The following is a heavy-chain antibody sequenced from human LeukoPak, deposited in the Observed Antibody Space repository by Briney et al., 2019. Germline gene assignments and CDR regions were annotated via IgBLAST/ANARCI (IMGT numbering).Heavy chain of an antibody. Sequence: GWSLRLSCAASGFTFSGYSMNWVRQAPGKGLEWVSSISSSSSDIYYAGSVKGRFTISKDNAKNSLFLQMNSLRAEDTAVYYCARGRGCSSTGCYPDYWGQGTLVTVSS. CDR2: ISSSSSDI. V-gene: IGHV3-21*01. CDR3: ARGRGCSSTGCYPDY. CDR1: GFTFSGYS. D-gene: IGHD2-2*01. J-gene: IGHJ4*02.